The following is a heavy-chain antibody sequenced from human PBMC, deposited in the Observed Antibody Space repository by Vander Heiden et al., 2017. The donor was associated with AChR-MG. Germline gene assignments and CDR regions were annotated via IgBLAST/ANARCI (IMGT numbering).Heavy chain of an antibody. CDR3: AKDDSSGYARY. J-gene: IGHJ4*02. CDR2: ISHNSGNI. D-gene: IGHD3-22*01. Sequence: EVQLLESGGGLVQPGGSLRLSCEASGFTFNNYAMSWVRQAPGKGLEWVADISHNSGNIHYADSVKGRFIISRDNSEHTLYLQMNSLRGEDTAVYYCAKDDSSGYARYRGQGTLVTVSS. CDR1: GFTFNNYA. V-gene: IGHV3-23*01.